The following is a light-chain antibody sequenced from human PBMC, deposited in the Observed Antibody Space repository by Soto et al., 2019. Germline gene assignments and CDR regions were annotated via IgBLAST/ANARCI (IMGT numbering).Light chain of an antibody. CDR3: HQYNGWTRT. CDR2: GTS. V-gene: IGKV3-15*01. Sequence: EIVMTQSPVTLSVSPGERAPLSCRASQNISRSLAWYQQKPGQGPSLLIYGTSTRAGGVPARFSGGVSGTEFNLTITSLQSEDWAVYEGHQYNGWTRTFGQGTQVEIK. CDR1: QNISRS. J-gene: IGKJ1*01.